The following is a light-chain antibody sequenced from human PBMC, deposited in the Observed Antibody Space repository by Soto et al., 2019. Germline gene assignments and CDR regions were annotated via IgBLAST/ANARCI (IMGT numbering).Light chain of an antibody. Sequence: DIQMTQSPSSLSASVGDRVTITCRASQGIRNELGWYQQIPGKAPKRLIYSASSLQSGVPSRFSGSGSGTEFTLTISSLQPEDSATYYCLQHNSYPLTFGGGTKVEIK. J-gene: IGKJ4*01. V-gene: IGKV1-17*01. CDR1: QGIRNE. CDR3: LQHNSYPLT. CDR2: SAS.